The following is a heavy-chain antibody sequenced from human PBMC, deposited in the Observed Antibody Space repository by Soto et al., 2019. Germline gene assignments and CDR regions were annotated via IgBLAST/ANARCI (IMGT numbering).Heavy chain of an antibody. CDR3: AKDWCSGTTCYCLEN. J-gene: IGHJ4*02. V-gene: IGHV3-23*01. CDR2: VSGSSGSK. CDR1: GFTFSSYA. D-gene: IGHD1-7*01. Sequence: EVQLLESGGGLVQPGGSLRLSCAASGFTFSSYAMSWLRQAPGKGLEWGSSVSGSSGSKSYADSVKGRFTISRDNSKSTVYLQMNSLRAEDTAVYFCAKDWCSGTTCYCLENWGQGTLVTVSS.